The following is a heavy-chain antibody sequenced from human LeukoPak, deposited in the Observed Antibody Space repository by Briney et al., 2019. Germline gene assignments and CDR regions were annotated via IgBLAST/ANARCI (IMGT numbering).Heavy chain of an antibody. Sequence: ASVKVSCKVSGYTLTELSMHWVRQAPGKGLEWMGGFDPEDGETIYAQKFQGRVTMTEDTSTDTAYMELRSLRSDDTAVYYCASWLRGVIGAFDIWGQGTMVTVSS. J-gene: IGHJ3*02. V-gene: IGHV1-24*01. CDR1: GYTLTELS. CDR3: ASWLRGVIGAFDI. D-gene: IGHD3-10*01. CDR2: FDPEDGET.